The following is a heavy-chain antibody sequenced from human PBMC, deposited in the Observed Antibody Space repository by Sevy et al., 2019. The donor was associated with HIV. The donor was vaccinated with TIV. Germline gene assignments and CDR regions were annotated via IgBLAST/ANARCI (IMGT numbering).Heavy chain of an antibody. V-gene: IGHV3-43*01. D-gene: IGHD3-3*01. J-gene: IGHJ3*02. CDR3: AKGRYYDFWSGPLDAFDI. Sequence: GGSLRLSCAASGFTFDDYTMHWVRQAPGKGLEWVSLISWDGGSTYYADSVKGRFTISRDNSKNSLYLQMNSLRTEDTAWYYCAKGRYYDFWSGPLDAFDIWGQGTMVTVSS. CDR2: ISWDGGST. CDR1: GFTFDDYT.